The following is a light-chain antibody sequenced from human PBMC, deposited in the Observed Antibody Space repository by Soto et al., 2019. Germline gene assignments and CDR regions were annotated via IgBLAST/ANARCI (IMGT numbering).Light chain of an antibody. Sequence: EVVLTQSPATLSLSLGERATLSCRASQSIGRSLAWYRQRPGQAPSLLISDASNRATGIPARFSGSGSGTDFSLTISSLEPEDVAVYYCQHRYRWPLIFGGGTKVEIK. CDR1: QSIGRS. V-gene: IGKV3-11*01. CDR2: DAS. CDR3: QHRYRWPLI. J-gene: IGKJ4*01.